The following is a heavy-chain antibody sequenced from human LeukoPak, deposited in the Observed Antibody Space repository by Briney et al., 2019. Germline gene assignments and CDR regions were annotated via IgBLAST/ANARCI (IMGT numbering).Heavy chain of an antibody. D-gene: IGHD3-9*01. J-gene: IGHJ4*02. CDR2: ISAYNGNT. CDR3: ARDGHVHYDILTGYYRLVPQLDY. Sequence: ASVKVSCKASGYTFTSYGISWVRQAPGQGLEWMGWISAYNGNTNYAQKLQGRVTMTTDTSTSTAYMELRSLRSDDTAVYYCARDGHVHYDILTGYYRLVPQLDYWGQGTLVTVSS. CDR1: GYTFTSYG. V-gene: IGHV1-18*01.